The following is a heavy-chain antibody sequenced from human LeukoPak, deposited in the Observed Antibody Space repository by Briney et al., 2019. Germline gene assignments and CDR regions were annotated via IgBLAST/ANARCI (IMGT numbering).Heavy chain of an antibody. CDR1: GFTFSSYS. CDR2: ISSSSSYI. D-gene: IGHD5-18*01. CDR3: ARTTRSVDTAADY. J-gene: IGHJ4*02. Sequence: GGSLRLSCAASGFTFSSYSMNWVRQAPGKGLEWVSSISSSSSYIYYAGSVKGRFTISRDNAKNSLYLQMNSLRAEDTAVYYCARTTRSVDTAADYWGQGTLVTVSS. V-gene: IGHV3-21*01.